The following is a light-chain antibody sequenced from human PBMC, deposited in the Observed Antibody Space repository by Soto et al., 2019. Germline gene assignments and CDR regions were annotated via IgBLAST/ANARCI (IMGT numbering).Light chain of an antibody. Sequence: DIQMTQSPSTLSAAVGDTFTITCRASQSVSIWLAWYQQKPGKAPKVLIWNASTLQRGVPSRFSGSGSGTEFTLTISSLQPDDFATYYCQQYNSYSRTFGQGTKVDIK. J-gene: IGKJ1*01. CDR2: NAS. CDR3: QQYNSYSRT. CDR1: QSVSIW. V-gene: IGKV1-5*01.